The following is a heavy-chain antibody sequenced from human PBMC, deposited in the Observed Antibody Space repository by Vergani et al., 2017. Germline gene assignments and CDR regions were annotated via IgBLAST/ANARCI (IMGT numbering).Heavy chain of an antibody. V-gene: IGHV1-18*04. CDR1: GYTFFNYG. Sequence: QVQLVQSGPEVKRPGASVKVSCKTSGYTFFNYGFNWIRRAPGQGFEWLGWIRPDTGDTKYSERLQDRVTLTIDSSTNTAYMELRSLKSDDTAVYYCARDGTYYYGSGSFYLFDYWGQGTLVTVSS. D-gene: IGHD3-10*01. J-gene: IGHJ4*02. CDR2: IRPDTGDT. CDR3: ARDGTYYYGSGSFYLFDY.